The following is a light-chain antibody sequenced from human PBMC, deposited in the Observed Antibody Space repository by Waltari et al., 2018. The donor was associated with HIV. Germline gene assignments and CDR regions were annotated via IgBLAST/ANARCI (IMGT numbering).Light chain of an antibody. Sequence: QSVLTQPPSASGTPGQRVTISCSGSSSNIGNNFIYWYQQFPGTAPKLLIYRNDPRPSGVPDRFSGSKSGTSASLAISVLRSEDEADYYCATWDDSLSGWVFSGGTKLTVL. V-gene: IGLV1-47*01. CDR3: ATWDDSLSGWV. CDR2: RND. J-gene: IGLJ3*02. CDR1: SSNIGNNF.